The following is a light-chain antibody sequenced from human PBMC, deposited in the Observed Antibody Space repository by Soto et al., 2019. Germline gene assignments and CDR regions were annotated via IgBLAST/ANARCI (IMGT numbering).Light chain of an antibody. CDR1: QSVSIL. CDR3: QLYGSSRWT. Sequence: EIVMTQSPATLSVSPGERATLSCRASQSVSILLAWYQQKPGQAPRLLIYGASTRATGIPDRFSGSRSGTDFTLTISRLEPEDFAVYFCQLYGSSRWTFGQGTKVDI. J-gene: IGKJ1*01. CDR2: GAS. V-gene: IGKV3-20*01.